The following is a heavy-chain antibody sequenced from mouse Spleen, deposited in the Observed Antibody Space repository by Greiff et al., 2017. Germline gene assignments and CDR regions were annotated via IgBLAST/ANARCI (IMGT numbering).Heavy chain of an antibody. CDR1: GYTFTDYV. Sequence: VQGVESGPELVKPGASVKMSCKASGYTFTDYVISWVKQRTGQGLEWIGEIYPGDGDTNYNGKFKGKATLTADKSSSTAYMQLSSLTSEDSAVYFCARRESAMDYWGQGTSVTVSS. CDR3: ARRESAMDY. CDR2: IYPGDGDT. J-gene: IGHJ4*01. V-gene: IGHV1-82*01.